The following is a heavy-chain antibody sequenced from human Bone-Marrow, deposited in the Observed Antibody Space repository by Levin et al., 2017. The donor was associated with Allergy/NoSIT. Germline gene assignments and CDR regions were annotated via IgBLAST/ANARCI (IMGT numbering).Heavy chain of an antibody. D-gene: IGHD3-10*01. CDR3: AHRWFGESLDY. CDR1: GFSLNTRGAG. CDR2: IFWDDDK. Sequence: VSGPTLVKPTQTLTLTCTFSGFSLNTRGAGVGWIRQPPGKALEWLAVIFWDDDKRYSPSLRSRLTVTKDTSKNQVVLTLTNMDPVDTATYYCAHRWFGESLDYWGPGTLVTVSS. V-gene: IGHV2-5*02. J-gene: IGHJ4*02.